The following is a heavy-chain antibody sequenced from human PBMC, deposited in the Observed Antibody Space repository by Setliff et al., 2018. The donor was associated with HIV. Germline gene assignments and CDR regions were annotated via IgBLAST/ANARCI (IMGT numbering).Heavy chain of an antibody. D-gene: IGHD3-16*01. V-gene: IGHV1-46*01. CDR2: IDPSGGST. J-gene: IGHJ5*02. CDR1: GYTFIKYY. CDR3: AKGVKWLDP. Sequence: ASVKVSCKASGYTFIKYYMHWVRQAPGQGLEWMGIIDPSGGSTRCAQKFQGRFTVSRDDSKNTLYLQMNSLRVEDTAAYFCAKGVKWLDPWGQGTLVTVSS.